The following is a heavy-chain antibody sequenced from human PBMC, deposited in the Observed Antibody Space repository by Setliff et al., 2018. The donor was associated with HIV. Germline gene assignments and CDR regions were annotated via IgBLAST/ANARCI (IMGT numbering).Heavy chain of an antibody. CDR1: GYSISSGYY. CDR3: ARRGAYGYDYFDY. CDR2: IFHSAAT. J-gene: IGHJ4*02. V-gene: IGHV4-38-2*01. Sequence: LSLTCAVSGYSISSGYYWGWIRQPPGKGLEWIGSIFHSAATNYNPSLKSRVTISIGTSKNQFSLKLTSVTAADTAVYYCARRGAYGYDYFDYWGPGILVTVSS. D-gene: IGHD5-12*01.